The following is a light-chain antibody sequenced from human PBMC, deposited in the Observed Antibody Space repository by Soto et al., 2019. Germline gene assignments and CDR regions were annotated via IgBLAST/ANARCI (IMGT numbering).Light chain of an antibody. CDR2: TAS. CDR3: QQSYSRPRT. Sequence: DIQMTQSPSSLSASVGDRVTITCRASQNIATYLNWYQQTPGKAPKLLIYTASTLQSGVPSRFSGSGSGTDFTLTIASLQPEDFATYFCQQSYSRPRTFGQGTKVDIK. V-gene: IGKV1-39*01. J-gene: IGKJ1*01. CDR1: QNIATY.